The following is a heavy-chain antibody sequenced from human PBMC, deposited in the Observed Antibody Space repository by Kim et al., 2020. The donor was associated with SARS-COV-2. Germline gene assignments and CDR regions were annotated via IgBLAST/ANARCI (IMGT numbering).Heavy chain of an antibody. J-gene: IGHJ4*02. D-gene: IGHD3-16*01. V-gene: IGHV4-59*13. CDR1: GGSISSYY. CDR3: ARSLGWGIYFDY. Sequence: SETLSLTCTVSGGSISSYYWSWIRQPPGKGLEWIGYIYYSGSTNYNPSLKSRVTISVDTSKNQFSLKLSSVTAADTAVYYCARSLGWGIYFDYWGQGTLVTVSS. CDR2: IYYSGST.